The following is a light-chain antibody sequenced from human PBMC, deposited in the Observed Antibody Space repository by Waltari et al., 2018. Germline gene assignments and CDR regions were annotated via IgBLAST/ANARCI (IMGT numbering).Light chain of an antibody. CDR1: QGVLYSSNNKNY. CDR3: QQYYSTLLT. CDR2: WAS. V-gene: IGKV4-1*01. J-gene: IGKJ4*01. Sequence: DIVMTQSPDSLAVSLGERATINCKSSQGVLYSSNNKNYLAWYQQKPGQPPKLLIYWASTRESGVPDRFNGSGSGTDFTLTISSLQAEDVAVYYCQQYYSTLLTFGGGTKVEIK.